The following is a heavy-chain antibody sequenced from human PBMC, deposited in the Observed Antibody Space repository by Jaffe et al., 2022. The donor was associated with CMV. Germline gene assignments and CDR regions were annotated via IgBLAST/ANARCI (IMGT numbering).Heavy chain of an antibody. CDR1: GFTFSSYE. D-gene: IGHD3-22*01. J-gene: IGHJ4*02. Sequence: EVQLVESGGGLVQPGGSLRLSCAASGFTFSSYEMNWVRQAPGKGLEWVSYISSSGSTIYYADSVKGRFTISRDNAKNSLYLQMNSLRAEDTAVYYCAREEVGTYYDSSGYPYWGQGTLVTVSS. CDR2: ISSSGSTI. V-gene: IGHV3-48*03. CDR3: AREEVGTYYDSSGYPY.